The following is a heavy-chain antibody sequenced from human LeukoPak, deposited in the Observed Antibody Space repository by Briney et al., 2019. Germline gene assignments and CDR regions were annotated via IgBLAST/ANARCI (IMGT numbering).Heavy chain of an antibody. J-gene: IGHJ4*02. CDR2: ISAYSGNT. CDR1: GGTFSSYA. D-gene: IGHD3-10*01. Sequence: ASVKVSCKASGGTFSSYAISWVRQAPGQGLEWMGWISAYSGNTNYAQKLQGRVTMTTDTSTSTAYMELRSLRSDDTAVYYCAREAMVRGVPLDYWGQGTLVTVSS. CDR3: AREAMVRGVPLDY. V-gene: IGHV1-18*01.